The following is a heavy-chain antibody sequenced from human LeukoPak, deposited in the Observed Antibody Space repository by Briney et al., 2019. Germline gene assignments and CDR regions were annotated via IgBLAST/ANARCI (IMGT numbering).Heavy chain of an antibody. CDR3: ARGGGGHYYDSSGYYFNAFDI. CDR1: GDSINDKY. CDR2: IYYSGST. V-gene: IGHV4-59*01. J-gene: IGHJ3*02. D-gene: IGHD3-22*01. Sequence: SETLSLTCTVSGDSINDKYWSWLRQPPGKGLEWIGYIYYSGSTNYNPSLKSRVTISVDTSKNQFSLKLSSVTAADTAVYYCARGGGGHYYDSSGYYFNAFDIWGQGTMVTVSS.